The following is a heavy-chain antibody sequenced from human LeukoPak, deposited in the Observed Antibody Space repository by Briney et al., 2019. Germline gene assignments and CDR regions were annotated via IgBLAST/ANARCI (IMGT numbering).Heavy chain of an antibody. CDR2: ISGSGGST. CDR1: GFTLSSYA. J-gene: IGHJ1*01. D-gene: IGHD5-24*01. CDR3: ARDQNGYNERGIFQH. Sequence: PGGSLRLSCAASGFTLSSYAMSWVRQAPGKGLEWVSAISGSGGSTYYADSVKGRFTISRDNSKNTLYLQMNSLRAEDTAVYYCARDQNGYNERGIFQHWGQGTLVTVSS. V-gene: IGHV3-23*01.